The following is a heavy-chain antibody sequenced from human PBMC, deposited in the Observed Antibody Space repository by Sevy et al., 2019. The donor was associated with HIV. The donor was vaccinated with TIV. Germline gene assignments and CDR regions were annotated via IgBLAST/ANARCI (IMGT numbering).Heavy chain of an antibody. V-gene: IGHV3-43D*04. D-gene: IGHD6-6*01. CDR2: ISWDGGST. J-gene: IGHJ1*01. CDR1: GFTFDDYA. Sequence: GGSLRLSCAASGFTFDDYAMHWVRQAPGKGLEWVSLISWDGGSTYYANSVKGRFTISRDNSKNSLYLQMNSLRAEDTALYYCAKDSGGIAARPSYFQHWGQGTLVTVSS. CDR3: AKDSGGIAARPSYFQH.